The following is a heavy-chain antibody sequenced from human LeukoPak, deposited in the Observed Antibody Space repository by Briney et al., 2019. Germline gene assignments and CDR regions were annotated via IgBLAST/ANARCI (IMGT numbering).Heavy chain of an antibody. D-gene: IGHD6-13*01. V-gene: IGHV3-30*18. CDR2: ISYDGSNK. Sequence: PGGSLRLSCAASGFTFSSYGMHWVRQAPGKGLEWVAVISYDGSNKYYADSVKGRFTISRDNSKNTLYLQMNSLRAEDTAVYYCAKDHSSSWYTALRGMDVWGQGTTVTVSS. J-gene: IGHJ6*02. CDR3: AKDHSSSWYTALRGMDV. CDR1: GFTFSSYG.